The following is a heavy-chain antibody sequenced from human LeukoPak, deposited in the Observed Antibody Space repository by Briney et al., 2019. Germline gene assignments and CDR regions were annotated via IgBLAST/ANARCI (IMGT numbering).Heavy chain of an antibody. V-gene: IGHV3-30*02. CDR2: VRNDGTSK. CDR3: ASRIATSFEY. D-gene: IGHD6-13*01. Sequence: GGSLRLSCTASGFTFGSSGMHWVRQAPGKGLEWVAFVRNDGTSKYYAESVKGRSTISRDDSKNTLYLHMSSLRAEDTAVYYCASRIATSFEYWGPGTLVAVSS. CDR1: GFTFGSSG. J-gene: IGHJ4*02.